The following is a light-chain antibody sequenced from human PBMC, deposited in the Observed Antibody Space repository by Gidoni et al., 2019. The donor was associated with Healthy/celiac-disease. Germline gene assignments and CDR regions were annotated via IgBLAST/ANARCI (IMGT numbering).Light chain of an antibody. CDR1: QSISSW. J-gene: IGKJ1*01. CDR2: KAS. CDR3: QQYNSYSWT. Sequence: DIQMTQSPSTLSASVGDGVTITCRASQSISSWLAWYQQKPGKAPKLLIYKASSLKSGVPSRFSGSGSGTEFTLTISSLQPDDFATYYCQQYNSYSWTFGQXTKVEIK. V-gene: IGKV1-5*03.